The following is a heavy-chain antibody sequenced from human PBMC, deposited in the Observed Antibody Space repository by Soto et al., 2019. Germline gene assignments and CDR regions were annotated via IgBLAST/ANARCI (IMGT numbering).Heavy chain of an antibody. J-gene: IGHJ6*02. D-gene: IGHD4-17*01. CDR3: ARGVTGPTLHYYYGVDV. CDR1: GFTFSDYY. V-gene: IGHV3-11*05. Sequence: QVHLVESGGGLVKPGGSLRLSCAASGFTFSDYYMIWIRQAPGKGLECVSYISYSGSYTKYADSVRGRFPISRDNAQNSLYLHLDSLRSEDTAVYYCARGVTGPTLHYYYGVDVWGHGTTVTVSS. CDR2: ISYSGSYT.